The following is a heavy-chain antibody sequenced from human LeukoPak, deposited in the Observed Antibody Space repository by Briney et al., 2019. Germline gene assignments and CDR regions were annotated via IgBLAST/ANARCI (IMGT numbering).Heavy chain of an antibody. CDR2: ISSSGRTI. Sequence: PGGSLRLSCAASGFTFSNYEMNWVRQAPGKGLEWVSYISSSGRTIYYADSVKGRFTVSRDNAKNSLHLQMNSLRAEDTAVYYCARDYYDSSGYVDYWGQGTLVTVSS. CDR3: ARDYYDSSGYVDY. CDR1: GFTFSNYE. J-gene: IGHJ4*02. V-gene: IGHV3-48*03. D-gene: IGHD3-22*01.